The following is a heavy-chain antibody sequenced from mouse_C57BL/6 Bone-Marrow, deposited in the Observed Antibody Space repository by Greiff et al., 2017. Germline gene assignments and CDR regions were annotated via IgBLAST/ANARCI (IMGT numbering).Heavy chain of an antibody. CDR2: FHPYNDDT. CDR3: ERSSTFSYYFDY. J-gene: IGHJ2*01. Sequence: VQLQQSGAELVKPGASVKMSCKASGYTFTTYPIEWMQQNHGKSLEWIGNFHPYNDDTKYNETFKGKATLTVEKSSNTVYLELSRLTSDDSAVYYSERSSTFSYYFDYWGQGTTLTVSS. CDR1: GYTFTTYP. V-gene: IGHV1-47*01. D-gene: IGHD5-1*01.